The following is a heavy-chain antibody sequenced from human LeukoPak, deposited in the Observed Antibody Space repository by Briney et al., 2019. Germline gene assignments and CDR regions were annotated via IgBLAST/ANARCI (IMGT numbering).Heavy chain of an antibody. CDR2: IYYSGST. J-gene: IGHJ4*02. CDR3: ARILTGCLDY. CDR1: GGSISSSSYY. V-gene: IGHV4-39*07. Sequence: PSETLSLTCTVSGGSISSSSYYWGWIRQPPGKGLEWIGSIYYSGSTYYNPSLKSRVTISVDTSKNQFSLKLSSVTAADTAVYYCARILTGCLDYWGQGTLVTVSS. D-gene: IGHD3-9*01.